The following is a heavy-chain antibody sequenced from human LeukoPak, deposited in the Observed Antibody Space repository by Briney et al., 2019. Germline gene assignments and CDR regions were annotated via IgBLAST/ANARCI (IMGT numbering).Heavy chain of an antibody. V-gene: IGHV4-59*01. D-gene: IGHD3-10*01. Sequence: SETLSLTRTVSGGSISGYYWSWIRQPPGKGLEWIGYISYTGSTNYNPSLKSPVTISVDTSKNQFSLKLSSVTAADTAVYFCAGRGMYYYGYWGQGTLVTVSS. CDR2: ISYTGST. J-gene: IGHJ4*02. CDR1: GGSISGYY. CDR3: AGRGMYYYGY.